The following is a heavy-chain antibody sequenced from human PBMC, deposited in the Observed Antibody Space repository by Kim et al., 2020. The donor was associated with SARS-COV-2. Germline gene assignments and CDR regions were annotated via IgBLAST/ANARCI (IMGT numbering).Heavy chain of an antibody. D-gene: IGHD3-22*01. CDR3: ARGRSGYYEGSRKFDP. J-gene: IGHJ5*02. Sequence: SETLSLTCAVYGGSFSGYYWSWIRQPAGKGLEWIGEINHSGSTNYNPSLKSRVTISVDTSKNQFSLKLSSVTAADTAVYYCARGRSGYYEGSRKFDPWG. CDR1: GGSFSGYY. CDR2: INHSGST. V-gene: IGHV4-34*01.